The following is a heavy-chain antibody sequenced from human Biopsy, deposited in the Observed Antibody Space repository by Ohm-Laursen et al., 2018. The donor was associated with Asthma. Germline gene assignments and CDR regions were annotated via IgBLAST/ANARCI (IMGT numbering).Heavy chain of an antibody. J-gene: IGHJ6*02. V-gene: IGHV1-69*13. D-gene: IGHD3-10*01. CDR3: AREVLWFGESTNPGGMDV. CDR1: GGTFSRYA. CDR2: IIPIFGTS. Sequence: SVKVSCKASGGTFSRYAISWVRQAPGQGLEWMGGIIPIFGTSNYAQKFQGRVTFTADESTSSAYMELSRLRSDDTAVYYCAREVLWFGESTNPGGMDVWGQGTTVTVSS.